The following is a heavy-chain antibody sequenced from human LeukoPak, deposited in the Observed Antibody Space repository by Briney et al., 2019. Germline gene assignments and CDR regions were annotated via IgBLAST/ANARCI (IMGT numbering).Heavy chain of an antibody. CDR3: ARADRRRPPYSSSWYSENIFDY. Sequence: ASVKVSCKAFGYTFTSYYMNWVRQAPGQGLEWMGIINPSGGSTSYAQKFQGRVTMTRDTSTSTVYMELSGLRSEDTAVYYCARADRRRPPYSSSWYSENIFDYWGQGTLVTVSS. CDR1: GYTFTSYY. D-gene: IGHD6-13*01. V-gene: IGHV1-46*01. J-gene: IGHJ4*02. CDR2: INPSGGST.